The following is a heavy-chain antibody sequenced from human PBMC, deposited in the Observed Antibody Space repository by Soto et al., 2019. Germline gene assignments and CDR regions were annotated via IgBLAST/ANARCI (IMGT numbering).Heavy chain of an antibody. J-gene: IGHJ6*02. D-gene: IGHD2-2*01. CDR2: INHYGST. CDR3: AREACSTTSCYHD. V-gene: IGHV4-34*01. CDR1: GGSFSGYY. Sequence: SETLSLTWAVYGGSFSGYYWSWIRQPPGKGLEWIGEINHYGSTNQNPSLKSRVTLSIDTSKNQFSLKRSSVTAADTAVYYCAREACSTTSCYHDWGQGTTVTVSS.